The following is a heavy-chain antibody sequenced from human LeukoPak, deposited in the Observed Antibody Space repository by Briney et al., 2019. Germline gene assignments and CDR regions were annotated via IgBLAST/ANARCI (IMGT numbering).Heavy chain of an antibody. CDR2: IKQDGSEK. V-gene: IGHV3-7*01. Sequence: GGSLRLSCAASGFTFSSYWMSWVRQAPGKGLEWVANIKQDGSEKYYVDSVKGRFTISRDNAKNSLYLQMSSLRAEDTAVYYCARDLADTRYFDWFRSVYYYYYMDVWGKGTTVTVSS. D-gene: IGHD3-9*01. CDR1: GFTFSSYW. CDR3: ARDLADTRYFDWFRSVYYYYYMDV. J-gene: IGHJ6*03.